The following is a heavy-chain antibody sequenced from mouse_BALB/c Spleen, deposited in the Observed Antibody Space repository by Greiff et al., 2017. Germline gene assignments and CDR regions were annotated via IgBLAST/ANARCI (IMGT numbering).Heavy chain of an antibody. V-gene: IGHV3-1*02. CDR3: ARWTTVEAGFDY. CDR2: IHYSGST. CDR1: GYSITSGYS. D-gene: IGHD1-1*01. Sequence: EVKLMESGPDLVKPSQSLSLTCTVTGYSITSGYSWHWLRQFPGNKLEWMGYIHYSGSTNYNPSLKSRISITRDTSKNQFFLQLNSVTTEDTATYYCARWTTVEAGFDYWGQGTTLTVSS. J-gene: IGHJ2*01.